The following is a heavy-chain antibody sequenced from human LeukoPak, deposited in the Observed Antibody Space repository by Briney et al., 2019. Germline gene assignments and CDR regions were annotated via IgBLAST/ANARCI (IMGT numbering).Heavy chain of an antibody. J-gene: IGHJ6*02. CDR3: ARGRKLIVVVPAARYYYYGMDV. CDR2: ISVHDGNT. D-gene: IGHD2-2*01. CDR1: GYTFTSYT. V-gene: IGHV1-18*01. Sequence: GASVKVSCKASGYTFTSYTINWVRQAPGQGLEWMGWISVHDGNTKYAQKLQGRVTLTTDTSTSTAYMELRSLRSDDTAVYYCARGRKLIVVVPAARYYYYGMDVWGQGTTVTVSS.